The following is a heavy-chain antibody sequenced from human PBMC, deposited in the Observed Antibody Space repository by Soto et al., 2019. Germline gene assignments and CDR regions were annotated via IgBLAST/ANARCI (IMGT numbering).Heavy chain of an antibody. Sequence: QVQLVESGGGVVQPGRSLRLSCAASGFTFSSYGMHWVRQAPGTGLEWVAVIWYDGSNKYYADSVKGRFTISRDNSKNTLYLQMNSLRAEDTAVYYCARDIAYSSSWTPYYYYGMDVWGQGTTVTVSS. CDR1: GFTFSSYG. CDR2: IWYDGSNK. V-gene: IGHV3-33*01. D-gene: IGHD6-13*01. CDR3: ARDIAYSSSWTPYYYYGMDV. J-gene: IGHJ6*02.